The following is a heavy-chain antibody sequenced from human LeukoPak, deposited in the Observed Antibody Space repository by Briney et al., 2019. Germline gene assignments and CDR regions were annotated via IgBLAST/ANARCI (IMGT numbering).Heavy chain of an antibody. CDR1: GFTLSNYA. V-gene: IGHV3-23*01. CDR2: IHYSGGST. J-gene: IGHJ4*02. D-gene: IGHD6-19*01. CDR3: AREGGSAWYNY. Sequence: GGSLRLSCAASGFTLSNYAMSWVRQAPGKGLEWVSAIHYSGGSTYYADSVKGRFTISRDNSKNTLYLHMNSLRAEDTAVYYCAREGGSAWYNYWGQGTLVTVSS.